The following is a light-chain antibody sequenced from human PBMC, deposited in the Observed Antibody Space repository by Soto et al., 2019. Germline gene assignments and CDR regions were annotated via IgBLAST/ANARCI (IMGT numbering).Light chain of an antibody. Sequence: DIQMTQSPSSLPASVGDRVTITCRANQTISNYLNWYQQKPGKAPKLLVYTVSNLHSGVPSRFSGGASGTDFTLTISSLQPEDCATYYCQQSYTTSWTFGQGTKVAIK. CDR3: QQSYTTSWT. V-gene: IGKV1-39*01. CDR2: TVS. J-gene: IGKJ1*01. CDR1: QTISNY.